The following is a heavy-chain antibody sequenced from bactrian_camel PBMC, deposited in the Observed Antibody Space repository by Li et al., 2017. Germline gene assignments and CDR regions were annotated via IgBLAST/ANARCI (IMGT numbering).Heavy chain of an antibody. CDR1: RGFDDADAE. D-gene: IGHD6*01. CDR2: ISPVGKE. V-gene: IGHV3S53*01. Sequence: HVQLVESGGGSAQIGGSLTLACAASRGFDDADAEWGWFRQAPGAQCEMVASISPVGKEYYSDSVKGRFTISQDNAKNTLYLQMNSLKPEDTAMYYCAADPTVVVGLCRTDEMVYWGQGTQVTVS. CDR3: AADPTVVVGLCRTDEMVY. J-gene: IGHJ4*01.